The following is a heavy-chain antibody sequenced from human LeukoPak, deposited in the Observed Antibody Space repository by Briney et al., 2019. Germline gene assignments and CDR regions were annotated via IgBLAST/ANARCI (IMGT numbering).Heavy chain of an antibody. D-gene: IGHD7-27*01. V-gene: IGHV4-59*01. CDR3: ARLPSLGFDY. CDR1: GGSISSYY. CDR2: ISYTGST. J-gene: IGHJ4*02. Sequence: PSETLSLTCTVSGGSISSYYWSWVRQPPGKGLEWIGYISYTGSTNYNPSLKSRVTISVDTSKNQFSLKLSSVTAADTAVYYCARLPSLGFDYWGQGTLVTVSS.